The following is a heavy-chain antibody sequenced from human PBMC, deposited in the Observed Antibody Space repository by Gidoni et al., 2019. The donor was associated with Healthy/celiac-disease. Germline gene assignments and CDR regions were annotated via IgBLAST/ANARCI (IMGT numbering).Heavy chain of an antibody. Sequence: EVQLLESGGGLVQPGGSLRLSCEASGLTFSSYAMSWVRQAPGKGLEWVSAISGSGGSTYYADSVKGRFTISRDNSKNTLYLQMNSLRAEDTAVYYCAKGMRWLQPGAIDYWGQVTLVTVSS. J-gene: IGHJ4*02. D-gene: IGHD5-12*01. CDR3: AKGMRWLQPGAIDY. CDR2: ISGSGGST. V-gene: IGHV3-23*01. CDR1: GLTFSSYA.